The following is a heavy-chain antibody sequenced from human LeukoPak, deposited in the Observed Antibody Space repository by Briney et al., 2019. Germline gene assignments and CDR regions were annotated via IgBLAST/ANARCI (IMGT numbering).Heavy chain of an antibody. CDR2: ISYDGSNK. CDR1: GFTFSSYA. V-gene: IGHV3-30-3*01. CDR3: AKEGTLLCSGDCYVDY. D-gene: IGHD2-21*02. Sequence: GGSLRLSCAASGFTFSSYAMHWVRQAPGKGLEWVAVISYDGSNKYYADSVKGRFTISRDNSKNTLYLQMNSLRAEDTAVYYCAKEGTLLCSGDCYVDYWGQGTLVTVSS. J-gene: IGHJ4*02.